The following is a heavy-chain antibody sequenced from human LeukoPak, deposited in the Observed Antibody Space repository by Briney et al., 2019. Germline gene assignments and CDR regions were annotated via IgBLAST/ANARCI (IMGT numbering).Heavy chain of an antibody. D-gene: IGHD5-18*01. V-gene: IGHV3-23*01. J-gene: IGHJ4*02. CDR2: ISGSGGST. CDR1: GFTFSSYA. Sequence: PGGSLRLSCAASGFTFSSYAMSWVRQAPGKGLEWVSAISGSGGSTYYADSVKGRFTISRDNSKNTLYLQMNSLRAEDAAVYYCAKDPLPDTAMVIFGYWGQGTLVTVSS. CDR3: AKDPLPDTAMVIFGY.